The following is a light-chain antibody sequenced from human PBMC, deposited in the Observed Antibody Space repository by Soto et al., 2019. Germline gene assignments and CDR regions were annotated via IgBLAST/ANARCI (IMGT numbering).Light chain of an antibody. V-gene: IGKV1-39*01. CDR3: QQRYSTLFT. Sequence: DIQMTQSPSSLSASVGDRVTITCRASQTIIRYLNWYQQKPGRAPNHLIYAASSLQSGVPSKFSGSGSGTEFTLTISSLQPADFATYYCQQRYSTLFTFGPGTKVEIK. CDR2: AAS. CDR1: QTIIRY. J-gene: IGKJ3*01.